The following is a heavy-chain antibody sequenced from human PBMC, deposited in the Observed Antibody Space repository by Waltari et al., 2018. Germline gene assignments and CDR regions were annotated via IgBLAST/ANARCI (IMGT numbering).Heavy chain of an antibody. V-gene: IGHV4-39*07. J-gene: IGHJ4*02. D-gene: IGHD3-10*01. Sequence: QLHLQESGPGLVKPSETLSLTCIVSGGSISSSNYYWGWIRQSPGKGLEWIGIIHYRGSTHYNPSLRSRVTISVDTSKNQFSLEVTSVTAADTAVYYCARESGRDYYLDYWSQGTLVTVSS. CDR3: ARESGRDYYLDY. CDR2: IHYRGST. CDR1: GGSISSSNYY.